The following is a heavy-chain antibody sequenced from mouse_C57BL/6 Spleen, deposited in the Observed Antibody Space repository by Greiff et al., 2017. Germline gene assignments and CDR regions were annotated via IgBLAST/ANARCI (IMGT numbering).Heavy chain of an antibody. D-gene: IGHD2-12*01. CDR1: GFSFNTYA. CDR3: VRYSNDLYAMDY. J-gene: IGHJ4*01. Sequence: EVQLQESGGGLVQPKGSLKLSCAASGFSFNTYAMNWVRQAPGKGLEWVVRIRSKSNNYATYYDDSVKDRFTNSRDDSESMLYLQMNNLKTEDTSVYDSVRYSNDLYAMDYWGQGTSVTVSS. V-gene: IGHV10-1*01. CDR2: IRSKSNNYAT.